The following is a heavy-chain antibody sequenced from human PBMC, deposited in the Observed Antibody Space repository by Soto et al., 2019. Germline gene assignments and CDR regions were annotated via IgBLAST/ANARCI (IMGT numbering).Heavy chain of an antibody. Sequence: EVQLLESGGGLVQPGGSLRLSCAAYGFTFSSYAMSWVRQAPGKGLEWLSALRGSGGSTYYADSVKGRFTISRDNSKNTLYLQRNSLRAEDTAVYYCAKENGYSSSWFEFDYWGQGTLVTVSS. J-gene: IGHJ4*02. D-gene: IGHD6-13*01. V-gene: IGHV3-23*01. CDR1: GFTFSSYA. CDR2: LRGSGGST. CDR3: AKENGYSSSWFEFDY.